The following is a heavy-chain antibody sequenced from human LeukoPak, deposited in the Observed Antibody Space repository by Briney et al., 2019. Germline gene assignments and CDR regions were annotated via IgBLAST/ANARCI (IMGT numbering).Heavy chain of an antibody. CDR2: INTNNGGT. V-gene: IGHV1-2*02. Sequence: ASVNVSCKASGYTFTGYHMHWVRQAPGQGLEWMGWINTNNGGTNYAQKFQGRVTMTRDTSISTGYMELSRLTSDDTAVYYCTSNSDTSAYYAFDFWGQGTMVTVSS. D-gene: IGHD3-22*01. CDR3: TSNSDTSAYYAFDF. J-gene: IGHJ3*01. CDR1: GYTFTGYH.